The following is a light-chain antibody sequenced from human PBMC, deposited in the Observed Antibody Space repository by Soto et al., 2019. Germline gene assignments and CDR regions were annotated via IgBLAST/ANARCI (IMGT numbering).Light chain of an antibody. CDR2: GAS. V-gene: IGKV3-20*01. CDR3: HQSGNSQYT. CDR1: QSVYTSY. Sequence: EIVLTQSPGTLSLSPGERASVSCRASQSVYTSYLAWFQQKPGQAPRLLIYGASNRATGIPDRFSGSGSGTDFTLTITRLELEDFAVYFCHQSGNSQYTFGQGTKLEI. J-gene: IGKJ2*01.